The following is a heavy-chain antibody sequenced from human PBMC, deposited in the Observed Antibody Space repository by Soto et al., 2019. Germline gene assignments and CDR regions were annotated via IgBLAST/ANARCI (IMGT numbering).Heavy chain of an antibody. D-gene: IGHD3-10*01. CDR2: INVYNGNT. V-gene: IGHV1-18*01. J-gene: IGHJ5*02. CDR3: ARGVGSGSYYNQYNWFDP. CDR1: GYTFTNYG. Sequence: QVQLVQSGGEVKKPGASVKVSCKASGYTFTNYGISWVRQAPGQGLEWMGWINVYNGNTKYAQKVQGRVTMTTDTSTPTASMELGSLRSDDTAVYYCARGVGSGSYYNQYNWFDPWGQGTLVTVSS.